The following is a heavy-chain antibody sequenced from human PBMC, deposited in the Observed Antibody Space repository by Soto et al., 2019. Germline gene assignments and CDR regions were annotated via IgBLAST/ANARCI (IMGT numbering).Heavy chain of an antibody. D-gene: IGHD6-6*01. CDR1: GFSFTGYY. CDR2: INAHSGGT. Sequence: ASVKVSCKASGFSFTGYYIHWLPQAPGQGLEWMGWINAHSGGTEYAQKFQGRVTLTRDTSIATAYLTLTSLTSDDTALYYCAKDLTRQLAYWLDPWGQGTQVTVSS. V-gene: IGHV1-2*02. J-gene: IGHJ5*02. CDR3: AKDLTRQLAYWLDP.